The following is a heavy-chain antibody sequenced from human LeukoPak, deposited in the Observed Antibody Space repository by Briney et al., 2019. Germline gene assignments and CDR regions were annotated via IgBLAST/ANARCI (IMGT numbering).Heavy chain of an antibody. V-gene: IGHV3-43*01. CDR1: GCIFDDYT. J-gene: IGHJ4*02. CDR2: ITWDGSGI. CDR3: VKGIVGGLDY. D-gene: IGHD1-26*01. Sequence: PGGSLRLSCAASGCIFDDYTMHWVRQAPGKGLEWVSLITWDGSGIHYADSVKGRFTISRDNRKDSVYLQMNSLRTEDTALYYCVKGIVGGLDYWGQGTLVTVSS.